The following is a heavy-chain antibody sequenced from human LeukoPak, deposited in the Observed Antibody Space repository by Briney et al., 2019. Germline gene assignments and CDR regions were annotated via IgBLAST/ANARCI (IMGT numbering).Heavy chain of an antibody. J-gene: IGHJ4*02. CDR1: EFTFNRYW. Sequence: GGSLRLSCAASEFTFNRYWMSWVRQAPGKGLEWVANIKQDGSGKYYVDSVKGRFTISRDNAKNSLYLQMNSLRAEDTAVYYCARAELWSTSDFDYWGQGTLVTVSS. CDR2: IKQDGSGK. V-gene: IGHV3-7*03. D-gene: IGHD5-18*01. CDR3: ARAELWSTSDFDY.